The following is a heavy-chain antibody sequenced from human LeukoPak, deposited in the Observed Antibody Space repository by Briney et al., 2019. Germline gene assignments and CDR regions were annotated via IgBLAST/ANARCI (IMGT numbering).Heavy chain of an antibody. J-gene: IGHJ4*02. Sequence: SGGDTYYADSVKGRFTISRDNSKNTLYLQMNSLRAEDTAVYYCAKAATTLTYYFDYWGQGTLVTVSS. D-gene: IGHD1-1*01. CDR2: SGGDT. V-gene: IGHV3-23*01. CDR3: AKAATTLTYYFDY.